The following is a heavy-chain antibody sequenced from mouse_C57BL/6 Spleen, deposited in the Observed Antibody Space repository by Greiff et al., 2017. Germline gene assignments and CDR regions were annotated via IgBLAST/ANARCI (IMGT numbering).Heavy chain of an antibody. V-gene: IGHV3-6*01. CDR1: GYSITSGYY. Sequence: DVKLQESGPGLVKPSQSLSLTCSVTGYSITSGYYWNWIRQFPGNKLEWMGYISYDGSNNYNPSLKNRISITRDTSKNQFFLKLNSVTTEDTATYYCARGDYYGSGAYWGQGTLVTVSA. CDR3: ARGDYYGSGAY. J-gene: IGHJ3*01. D-gene: IGHD1-1*01. CDR2: ISYDGSN.